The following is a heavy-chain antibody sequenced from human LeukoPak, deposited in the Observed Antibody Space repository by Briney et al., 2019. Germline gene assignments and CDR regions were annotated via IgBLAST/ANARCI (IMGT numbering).Heavy chain of an antibody. Sequence: GGSLRLSCAVSGFTFTDYWMSWVRQATGKGLEWVANIHQDGNEKYYVDSVKGRFTISRDNAKNSLYLQMNSLRAEDTAVYYCARGDKFSGDYWGQGTLVTVSS. CDR1: GFTFTDYW. J-gene: IGHJ4*02. CDR3: ARGDKFSGDY. V-gene: IGHV3-7*04. CDR2: IHQDGNEK. D-gene: IGHD2-15*01.